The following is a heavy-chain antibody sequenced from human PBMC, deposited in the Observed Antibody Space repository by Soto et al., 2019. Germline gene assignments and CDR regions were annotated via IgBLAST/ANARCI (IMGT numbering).Heavy chain of an antibody. V-gene: IGHV3-23*01. D-gene: IGHD3-16*02. CDR2: ISGSGGST. CDR3: AKDRDMITFGGVIAKFDY. CDR1: GFTFSSYA. Sequence: GGSLRLSCAASGFTFSSYAMSWVRQAPGKGLEWVSAISGSGGSTYYADSVKGRFTISRDNSKNTLYLQMNSLRAEDTAVYYCAKDRDMITFGGVIAKFDYWGQGTLVTVSS. J-gene: IGHJ4*02.